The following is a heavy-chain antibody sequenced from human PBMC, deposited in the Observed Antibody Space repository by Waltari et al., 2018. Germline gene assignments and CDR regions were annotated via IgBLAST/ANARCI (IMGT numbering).Heavy chain of an antibody. CDR3: ARDEGGQYQGDFDY. Sequence: EVQLVESGGGLVKPGGSLRLSCAASGFIFNTFAMNWVRQAPGKRLEWVASISSRSTYIYYADSVKGRFTISRDNARSSLFLQMNSLRAEDTAVYYCARDEGGQYQGDFDYWGQGTLVSVSS. V-gene: IGHV3-21*01. CDR1: GFIFNTFA. J-gene: IGHJ4*02. CDR2: ISSRSTYI. D-gene: IGHD3-16*01.